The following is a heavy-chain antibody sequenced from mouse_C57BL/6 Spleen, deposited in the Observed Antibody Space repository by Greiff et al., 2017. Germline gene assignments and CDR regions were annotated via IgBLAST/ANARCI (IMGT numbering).Heavy chain of an antibody. Sequence: VMLVESGAELVKPGASVKISCKASGYAFSSYWMNWVKQRPGKGLEWIGQIYPGDGDTNYNGKFKGKATLTADKSSSTAYMQLSSLTSEDSAVYFCARYDYDGYYYAMDYWGQGTSVTVSS. D-gene: IGHD2-4*01. CDR3: ARYDYDGYYYAMDY. CDR1: GYAFSSYW. J-gene: IGHJ4*01. CDR2: IYPGDGDT. V-gene: IGHV1-80*01.